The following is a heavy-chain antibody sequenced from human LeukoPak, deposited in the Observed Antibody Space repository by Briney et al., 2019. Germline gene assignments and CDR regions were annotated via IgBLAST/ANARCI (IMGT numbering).Heavy chain of an antibody. J-gene: IGHJ4*02. Sequence: ASVKVSCKASGYTFTSYAMHWVRQAPGQRLEWMGWINAGNGNTKYPQKFQGRVTITRDTSASTAYMELSSLRSEDTAVYYCARDYSSDRSFDYWGQGTLVTVSS. D-gene: IGHD6-19*01. V-gene: IGHV1-3*01. CDR1: GYTFTSYA. CDR3: ARDYSSDRSFDY. CDR2: INAGNGNT.